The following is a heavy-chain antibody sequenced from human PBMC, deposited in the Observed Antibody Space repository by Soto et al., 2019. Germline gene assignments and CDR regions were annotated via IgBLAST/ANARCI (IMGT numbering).Heavy chain of an antibody. D-gene: IGHD2-2*02. V-gene: IGHV4-59*08. CDR2: MHYNGST. J-gene: IGHJ4*02. CDR3: ARGNTPVDY. CDR1: SDSISNYY. Sequence: SETLSLTCTVSSDSISNYYCSWFRQPPGKGLEWIGYMHYNGSTSYNPSLKSRVTISVDTSKNQFSLKLTSVTAADTAVYYCARGNTPVDYWGQGTLVTVSS.